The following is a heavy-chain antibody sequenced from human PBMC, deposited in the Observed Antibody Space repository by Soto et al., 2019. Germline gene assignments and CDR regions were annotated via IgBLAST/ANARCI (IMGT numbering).Heavy chain of an antibody. CDR2: IKQDGSEK. V-gene: IGHV3-7*01. J-gene: IGHJ3*02. D-gene: IGHD6-19*01. CDR1: GFTFSSYW. Sequence: PGGSLRLSCAASGFTFSSYWMSWVRQAPGKGLEWVANIKQDGSEKYYVDSVKGRFTISRDNAKNSLYLQMNSLRAEDTAVYYCAGARLTSSGWYDAFDIWGQGTMVTVSS. CDR3: AGARLTSSGWYDAFDI.